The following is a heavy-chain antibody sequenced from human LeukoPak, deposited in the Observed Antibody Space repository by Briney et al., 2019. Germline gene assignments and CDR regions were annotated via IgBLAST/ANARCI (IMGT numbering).Heavy chain of an antibody. CDR1: GFTFSSDS. J-gene: IGHJ4*02. CDR2: ISSSSSYI. D-gene: IGHD2-21*01. V-gene: IGHV3-21*01. Sequence: KTGGSLRLSCSTSGFTFSSDSMKWVRQAPGRGLECVSSISSSSSYIYYADSVKGRFTISRDNAKNSLYLEMNSLRAEDTAVYYCARDRYWGTGEGFDYWGQGTLVTVSS. CDR3: ARDRYWGTGEGFDY.